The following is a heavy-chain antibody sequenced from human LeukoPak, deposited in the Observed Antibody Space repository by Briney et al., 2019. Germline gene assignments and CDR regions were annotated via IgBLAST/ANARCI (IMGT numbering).Heavy chain of an antibody. CDR2: IKTDVTEK. Sequence: PGGSLRLACAAAGFTFSRYWMRWVRQAPGKGLEWVANIKTDVTEKYYLDSVTGPFTIPRDNAKNSLYLQMNSLRAEDTALYYSARDYTGYFPWGQGTLVIVSS. CDR3: ARDYTGYFP. CDR1: GFTFSRYW. D-gene: IGHD3-9*01. V-gene: IGHV3-7*03. J-gene: IGHJ5*02.